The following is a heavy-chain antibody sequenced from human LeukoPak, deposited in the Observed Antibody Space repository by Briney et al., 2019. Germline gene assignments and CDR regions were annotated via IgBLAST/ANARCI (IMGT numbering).Heavy chain of an antibody. J-gene: IGHJ6*02. CDR2: ISSGGVTI. V-gene: IGHV3-48*03. Sequence: GGSLRLSCAASGFTFNTCAMNWVRQAPGKGLEWVSYISSGGVTIYYADSVKGRFTISRDNAKNSLYLQMNSLRAEDTAVYYCARVYYYGLDVWGQGTTVTVSS. CDR1: GFTFNTCA. CDR3: ARVYYYGLDV.